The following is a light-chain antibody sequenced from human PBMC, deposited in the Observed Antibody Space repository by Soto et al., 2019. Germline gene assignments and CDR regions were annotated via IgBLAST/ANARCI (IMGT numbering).Light chain of an antibody. CDR3: QQYNNWPTWT. Sequence: EIVMTQSPATLSVSPGERATLSCRASQSVSSNLAWYQQKPGQAPRLLIYGASTRATGIPARFSGCGSGTEFTLTISSLQSEDFAVYYCQQYNNWPTWTFGQGTKV. V-gene: IGKV3-15*01. CDR2: GAS. CDR1: QSVSSN. J-gene: IGKJ1*01.